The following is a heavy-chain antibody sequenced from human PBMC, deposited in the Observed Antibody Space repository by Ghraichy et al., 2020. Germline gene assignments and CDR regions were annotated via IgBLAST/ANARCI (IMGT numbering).Heavy chain of an antibody. J-gene: IGHJ5*02. D-gene: IGHD6-13*01. CDR2: ISGSGGST. Sequence: GGSLRLSCAASGFTFSSYAMSWVRQAPGKGLEWVSAISGSGGSTYYADSVKGRFTISRDNSKNTLYLQMNSLRAEDTAVYYCAKDPYTIRISSSWYWFDPWGQGTLVTVSS. CDR1: GFTFSSYA. V-gene: IGHV3-23*01. CDR3: AKDPYTIRISSSWYWFDP.